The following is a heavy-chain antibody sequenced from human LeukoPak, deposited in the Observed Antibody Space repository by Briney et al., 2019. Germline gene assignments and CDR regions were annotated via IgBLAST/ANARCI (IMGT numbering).Heavy chain of an antibody. CDR3: ARAHYYDSSGYPEGRAFDI. CDR2: IYYSGST. J-gene: IGHJ3*02. V-gene: IGHV4-39*01. Sequence: SETLSLTCTVSGGSISSSSYYWGWIRQPPGKGLEWIGSIYYSGSTYYNPSLKSRVTISVDTSKNQFSLKLSSVTAADTAVYYCARAHYYDSSGYPEGRAFDIWGQGTMVTVSS. D-gene: IGHD3-22*01. CDR1: GGSISSSSYY.